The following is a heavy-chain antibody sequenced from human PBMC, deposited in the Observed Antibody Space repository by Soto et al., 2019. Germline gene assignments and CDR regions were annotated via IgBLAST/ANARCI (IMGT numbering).Heavy chain of an antibody. J-gene: IGHJ6*02. CDR3: AKHKVLLWFGERQEYGMDV. V-gene: IGHV3-23*01. Sequence: GGSLRLSCAASGFTFSSYAMSWVRQAPGKGLEWVSAISGSGGSTYYADSVKGRFTISRDNYKNALYLQMNSLRAEDTAVYYCAKHKVLLWFGERQEYGMDVWGQGTTVTVSS. D-gene: IGHD3-10*01. CDR1: GFTFSSYA. CDR2: ISGSGGST.